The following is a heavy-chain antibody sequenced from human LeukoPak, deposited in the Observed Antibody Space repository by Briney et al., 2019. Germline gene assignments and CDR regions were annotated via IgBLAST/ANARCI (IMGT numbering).Heavy chain of an antibody. D-gene: IGHD2-2*01. J-gene: IGHJ5*02. CDR1: GFTSISYW. CDR2: IKQDGSEK. V-gene: IGHV3-7*01. Sequence: GGSLRLSCEASGFTSISYWMSWVRQAPGKGLEWVANIKQDGSEKYYVDSVKGRFTISRDNAKNSLYLQMNSLRVEDTAVYYCTRDTSSPHWFDPWGQGTLVTVSS. CDR3: TRDTSSPHWFDP.